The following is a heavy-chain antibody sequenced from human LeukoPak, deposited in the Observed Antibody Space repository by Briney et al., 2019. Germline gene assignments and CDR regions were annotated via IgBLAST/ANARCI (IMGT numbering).Heavy chain of an antibody. CDR3: ARDYDYVWGSYRTPDAFDI. Sequence: GGSLRLSCAASGFTFSSYSMNWVRQAPGKGLEWVSYISSSSSSTIYYADSVKGRFTISRDNAKDSLYLQMNSLRAEDTAVYYCARDYDYVWGSYRTPDAFDIWGQGTMVTVSS. J-gene: IGHJ3*02. CDR2: ISSSSSSTI. D-gene: IGHD3-16*02. V-gene: IGHV3-48*04. CDR1: GFTFSSYS.